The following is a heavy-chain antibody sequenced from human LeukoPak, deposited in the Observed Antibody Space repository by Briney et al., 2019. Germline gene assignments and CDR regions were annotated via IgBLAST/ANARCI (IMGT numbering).Heavy chain of an antibody. J-gene: IGHJ4*02. CDR1: GYTFSGNF. CDR3: ARDPPAYPCTTTRCYPEVDY. CDR2: INPNTGGT. Sequence: AASVKVSCKASGYTFSGNFIHWVRQAPGLGLEWMGWINPNTGGTNSAEKFQGRVTLTRDTSLTTAYMELTSLRSDDTAVYYCARDPPAYPCTTTRCYPEVDYWGQGTLVTVSS. D-gene: IGHD2-2*01. V-gene: IGHV1-2*02.